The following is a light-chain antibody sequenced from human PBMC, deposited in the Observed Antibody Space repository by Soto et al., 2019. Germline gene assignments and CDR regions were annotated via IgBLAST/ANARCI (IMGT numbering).Light chain of an antibody. CDR2: NTF. Sequence: EFVLTQSPGTLSLSPGERATLSCRTSQSVVNYQLAWYRQKPGQAPRLLIYNTFHRATGIPDRFSGTGSETDFTLTISRLEPEDFAVYHCQQYGALPPTFGQGTKVDIK. J-gene: IGKJ1*01. CDR3: QQYGALPPT. V-gene: IGKV3-20*01. CDR1: QSVVNYQ.